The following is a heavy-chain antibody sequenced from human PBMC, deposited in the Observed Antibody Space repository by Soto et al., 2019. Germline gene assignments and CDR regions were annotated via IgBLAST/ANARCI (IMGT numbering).Heavy chain of an antibody. D-gene: IGHD2-2*01. Sequence: EVQLVESGGGLVQPGGSLRLSCAASGFTFSSYSMNWVRQAPGKGLEWVSYISSSSSTIYYADSVKGRFTISRDNAKNSLYLQMNSLRAEDTAVYYCARVEVVPAAMYYYYYYMDVWGKGTTVTVSS. CDR3: ARVEVVPAAMYYYYYYMDV. J-gene: IGHJ6*03. CDR2: ISSSSSTI. V-gene: IGHV3-48*01. CDR1: GFTFSSYS.